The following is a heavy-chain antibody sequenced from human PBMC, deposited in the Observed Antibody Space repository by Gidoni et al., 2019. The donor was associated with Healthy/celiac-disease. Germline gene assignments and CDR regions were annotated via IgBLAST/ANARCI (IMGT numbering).Heavy chain of an antibody. V-gene: IGHV4-4*02. CDR3: AGRERYYYDSSGYYPFDY. CDR1: GGPISSSNW. CDR2: IYHSGST. Sequence: QVQLQESGPGLVKPSGTLSLTCAVSGGPISSSNWWSGVRQPPGTGLEWIGEIYHSGSTNYNPSLKSRVTISVDKSKNQFSLKLSSVTAADTAVYYCAGRERYYYDSSGYYPFDYWGQGTLVTVSS. D-gene: IGHD3-22*01. J-gene: IGHJ4*02.